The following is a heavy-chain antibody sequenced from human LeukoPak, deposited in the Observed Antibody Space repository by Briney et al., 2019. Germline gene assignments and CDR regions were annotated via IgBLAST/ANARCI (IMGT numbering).Heavy chain of an antibody. Sequence: GGSLRLSCAASGFTFSDYRMNWVRQAPGKGLEWTSYISNDLSTIHYAASVKGRFTISRDNARNSLYLQMDSLRAEDTAVYYCAKVRVGTAMVPLDYWGQGTLVTVSS. CDR2: ISNDLSTI. CDR1: GFTFSDYR. D-gene: IGHD5-18*01. J-gene: IGHJ4*02. CDR3: AKVRVGTAMVPLDY. V-gene: IGHV3-48*04.